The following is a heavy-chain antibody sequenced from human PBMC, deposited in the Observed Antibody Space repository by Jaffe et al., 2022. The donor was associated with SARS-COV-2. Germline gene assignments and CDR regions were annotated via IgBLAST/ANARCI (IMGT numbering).Heavy chain of an antibody. D-gene: IGHD3-3*01. CDR2: IYYSGST. V-gene: IGHV4-59*01. CDR1: GGSISSYY. Sequence: QVQLQESGPGLVKPSETLSLTCTVSGGSISSYYWSWIRQPPGKGLEWIGYIYYSGSTNYNPSLKSRVTISVDTSKNQFSLKLSSVTAADTAVYYCARGPAGGDTIFGVVIPSYWYFDLWGRGTLVTVSS. J-gene: IGHJ2*01. CDR3: ARGPAGGDTIFGVVIPSYWYFDL.